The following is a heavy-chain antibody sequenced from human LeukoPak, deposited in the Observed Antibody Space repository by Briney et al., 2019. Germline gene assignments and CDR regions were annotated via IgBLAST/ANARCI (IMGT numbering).Heavy chain of an antibody. D-gene: IGHD2-2*01. Sequence: PSETLSLTCTVSGDSISSNRYWTWIRQPPGKGLEWIGYIYYSGSTNYNPSLKSRVTISVDTSKNQFSLKLSSVTAADTAVYYCARVQHCSSTSCYAAYGMDVWGQGTTVTVSS. CDR3: ARVQHCSSTSCYAAYGMDV. J-gene: IGHJ6*02. CDR2: IYYSGST. V-gene: IGHV4-59*01. CDR1: GDSISSNRY.